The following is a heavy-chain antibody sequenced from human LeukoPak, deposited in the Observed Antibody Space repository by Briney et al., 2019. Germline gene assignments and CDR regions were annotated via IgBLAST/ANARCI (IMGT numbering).Heavy chain of an antibody. CDR1: GGSISSSSYY. D-gene: IGHD6-13*01. V-gene: IGHV4-39*01. Sequence: PSXTLSLTCTVSGGSISSSSYYWGWIRQPPGKGLEWIGSIYYSGSTYYNQSLKSRFTISVDTSKNQFSLKLSSVTAADTAVYYCARQLEQQLVFDYWGQGTLVTVSS. J-gene: IGHJ4*02. CDR3: ARQLEQQLVFDY. CDR2: IYYSGST.